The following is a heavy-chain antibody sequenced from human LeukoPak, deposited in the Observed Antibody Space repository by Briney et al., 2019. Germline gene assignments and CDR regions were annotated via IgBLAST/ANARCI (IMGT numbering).Heavy chain of an antibody. V-gene: IGHV1-3*03. Sequence: ASVKVSCKASGYTFTNFVLHWVRQAPGQSLEWMGGICAGSGNTKYSQEFQGRVTISMDTSATTAYMELSSLTSEDMDMYDYAISKICTTRNSFDIWGQGTMVTVSS. D-gene: IGHD1-14*01. CDR2: ICAGSGNT. CDR3: AISKICTTRNSFDI. J-gene: IGHJ3*02. CDR1: GYTFTNFV.